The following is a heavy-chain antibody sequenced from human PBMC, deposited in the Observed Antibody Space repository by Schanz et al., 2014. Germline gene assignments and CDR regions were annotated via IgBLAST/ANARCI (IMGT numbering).Heavy chain of an antibody. CDR1: GGSISSGGYS. CDR2: IFFRGST. J-gene: IGHJ6*02. CDR3: YGMDV. V-gene: IGHV4-30-4*07. Sequence: QVQLQESGPGLVKPSQTLSLTCAVSGGSISSGGYSWSWIRQPPGKGLEWIGYIFFRGSTYYNPSLKSRVTIPINPSKNQFPLRLTPVTAADTAVYYCYGMDVWGQGTTVTVSS.